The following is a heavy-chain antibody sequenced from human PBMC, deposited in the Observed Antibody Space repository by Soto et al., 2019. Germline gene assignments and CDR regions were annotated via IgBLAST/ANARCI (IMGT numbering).Heavy chain of an antibody. CDR2: ISVHNGNT. V-gene: IGHV1-18*01. CDR1: GYNLINYG. CDR3: VRDLDGSGSYYTDY. J-gene: IGHJ4*02. D-gene: IGHD3-10*01. Sequence: ASVKFSCEASGYNLINYGITWLRQAPGQGLEWMGRISVHNGNTNYSQKLQGRVTMTTDTSTSTAYMELRSLRSHDTAVYYSVRDLDGSGSYYTDYWGPGTLVTVYS.